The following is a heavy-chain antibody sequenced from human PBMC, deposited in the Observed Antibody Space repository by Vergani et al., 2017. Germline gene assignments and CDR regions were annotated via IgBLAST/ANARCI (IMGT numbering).Heavy chain of an antibody. CDR2: ISGSGGST. V-gene: IGHV3-23*01. CDR1: GFTFSSYA. D-gene: IGHD3-10*01. J-gene: IGHJ4*02. CDR3: AKDPEVYGSGSYYDYFDS. Sequence: EVQLLESGGGLVQPGGSLRLSCAASGFTFSSYAMSWVRQAPGKGLEWVSAISGSGGSTYYADSVKGRFTISRDNSKNTLYLQMNSLRAEDTAVYYCAKDPEVYGSGSYYDYFDSWGQGTLVTVSS.